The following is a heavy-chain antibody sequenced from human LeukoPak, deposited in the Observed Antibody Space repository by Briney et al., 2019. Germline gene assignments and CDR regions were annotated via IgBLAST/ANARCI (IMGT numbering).Heavy chain of an antibody. J-gene: IGHJ5*02. D-gene: IGHD2-2*01. CDR2: IHHGGNT. Sequence: PSETLSLTCIVSGYSVSSNSYRAWIRQSPGKGLEWIGSIHHGGNTYYNPSLMSRVSMSIDTSKNQCSLKLSSVTAADTAVYYCARGGYCSSTSCGNWFDPWGQGTLVTVSS. CDR1: GYSVSSNSY. V-gene: IGHV4-38-2*02. CDR3: ARGGYCSSTSCGNWFDP.